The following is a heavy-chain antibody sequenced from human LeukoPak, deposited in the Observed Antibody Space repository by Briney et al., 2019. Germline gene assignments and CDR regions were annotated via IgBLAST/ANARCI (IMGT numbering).Heavy chain of an antibody. J-gene: IGHJ5*02. CDR1: GYSFTSYW. CDR2: IYPGDSDT. D-gene: IGHD6-6*01. Sequence: GESLKISCKGSGYSFTSYWIGWVRQMPGKGLEWMGIIYPGDSDTRYSPSFQGQVTISADKSISAAYLQWSSLKASDTAIYYCARRIYSSSTNWFDPWGQGTLVTVSS. V-gene: IGHV5-51*01. CDR3: ARRIYSSSTNWFDP.